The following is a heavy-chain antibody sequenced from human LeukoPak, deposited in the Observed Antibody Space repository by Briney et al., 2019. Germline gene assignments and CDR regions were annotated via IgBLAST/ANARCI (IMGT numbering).Heavy chain of an antibody. CDR1: GFTFSSYA. D-gene: IGHD1-26*01. CDR3: AKVYSGSYTTYYFDY. V-gene: IGHV3-23*01. J-gene: IGHJ4*02. CDR2: ISGSGGST. Sequence: PGGSLRLSCAASGFTFSSYAMSWVRQAPGKGLEWVSAISGSGGSTYYADSVKGRFTIPRDNSKNTLYLQMNSLRAEDTAVYYCAKVYSGSYTTYYFDYWGQGTLVTVSS.